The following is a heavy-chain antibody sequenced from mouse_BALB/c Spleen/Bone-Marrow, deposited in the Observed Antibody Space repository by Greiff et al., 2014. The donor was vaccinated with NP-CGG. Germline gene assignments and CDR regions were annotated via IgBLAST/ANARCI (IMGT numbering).Heavy chain of an antibody. Sequence: EVQLQQSGGGLSHPEGSMKLSCVASGFTFSNYWMNWVRQSPEKGLEWVAEIRLKSNNYATHYAESVKGRFTISRDDSKSSVYLQMNNIRAEDTGSYYCTGSDYWGQGTTRT. J-gene: IGHJ2*01. CDR2: IRLKSNNYAT. CDR1: GFTFSNYW. CDR3: TGSDY. V-gene: IGHV6-6*02. D-gene: IGHD1-1*01.